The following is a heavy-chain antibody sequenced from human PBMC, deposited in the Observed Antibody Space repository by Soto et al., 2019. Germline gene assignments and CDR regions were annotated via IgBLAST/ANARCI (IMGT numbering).Heavy chain of an antibody. CDR3: ARLWWGYGSGSYYFDY. V-gene: IGHV4-59*08. CDR1: GGSISSYY. CDR2: IYYSGST. J-gene: IGHJ4*02. D-gene: IGHD3-10*01. Sequence: SETLSLTCTVSGGSISSYYWSWIRQPPGKGLEWIGYIYYSGSTNYNPSLKSRVTISVDTSKNQFSLKLSSVTAADTAVYYCARLWWGYGSGSYYFDYWGQGTLVTVSS.